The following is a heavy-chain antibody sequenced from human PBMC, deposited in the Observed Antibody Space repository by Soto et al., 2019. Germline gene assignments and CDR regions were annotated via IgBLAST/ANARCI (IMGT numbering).Heavy chain of an antibody. CDR1: GFTFSSYE. CDR2: ISSSGSTI. V-gene: IGHV3-48*03. CDR3: ARYRWGDAFDI. J-gene: IGHJ3*02. Sequence: GGSLRLSCAASGFTFSSYEMNWVRQAPGKGLEWVSYISSSGSTIYYADSVKGRFTISRDNAKNSLYLQMNSLRAEDTAVYYCARYRWGDAFDIWGQGTMVTVSS. D-gene: IGHD7-27*01.